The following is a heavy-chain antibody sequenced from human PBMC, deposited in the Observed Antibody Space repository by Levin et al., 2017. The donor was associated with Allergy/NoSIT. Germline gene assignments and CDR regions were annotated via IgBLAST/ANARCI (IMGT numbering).Heavy chain of an antibody. Sequence: TASETLSLTCAVYGGSFSGYYWSWIRQPPGKGLEWIGEINHSGSTNYNPSLKSRVTISVDTSKNQFSLKLSSVTAADTAVYYCARGYRQRGGSVSRDYYEMDVWGKGTTVTVSS. J-gene: IGHJ6*04. D-gene: IGHD2-15*01. CDR1: GGSFSGYY. CDR3: ARGYRQRGGSVSRDYYEMDV. CDR2: INHSGST. V-gene: IGHV4-34*01.